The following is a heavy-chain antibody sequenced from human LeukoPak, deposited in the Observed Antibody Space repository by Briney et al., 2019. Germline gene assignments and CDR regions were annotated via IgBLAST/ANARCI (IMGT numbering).Heavy chain of an antibody. CDR1: GGTFRGYY. Sequence: KPSETLSLTCVVYGGTFRGYYWNWIRQSPGKGLEWIGEINHSGSTTYNPAFKSRVTISVDTSKRQFSLKLSSVTAADTAVFYCVRHWRRISLIDYWGQGTLVTVSS. CDR2: INHSGST. J-gene: IGHJ4*02. D-gene: IGHD2/OR15-2a*01. CDR3: VRHWRRISLIDY. V-gene: IGHV4-34*01.